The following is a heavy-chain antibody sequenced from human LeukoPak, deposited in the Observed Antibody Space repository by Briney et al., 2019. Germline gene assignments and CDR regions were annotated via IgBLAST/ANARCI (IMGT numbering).Heavy chain of an antibody. D-gene: IGHD1-20*01. CDR1: GGSFSGYY. V-gene: IGHV4-34*03. Sequence: SETLSLTCAVYGGSFSGYYWSWIRQPPGKGLEWIGEINHSGSTNYNPSLKSRVTISVDTSKNQFSLRLSSVTATDTAVYYCTNYNRDRRFYSFDYWGQGALVTASS. J-gene: IGHJ4*02. CDR2: INHSGST. CDR3: TNYNRDRRFYSFDY.